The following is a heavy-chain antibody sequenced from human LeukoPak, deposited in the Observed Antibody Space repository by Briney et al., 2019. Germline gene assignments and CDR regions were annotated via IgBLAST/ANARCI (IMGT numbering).Heavy chain of an antibody. Sequence: KPSETLSLTCTVSGGSISSYYWSWIRQPPGKGLEWIGYIYYSGSTNYNPSLKSRVTISVDTSKNQCSLKLSSVTAADTAVYHCARVGTYGSGSYLSWLDYWGQGTLVTVSS. CDR3: ARVGTYGSGSYLSWLDY. CDR2: IYYSGST. V-gene: IGHV4-59*01. D-gene: IGHD3-10*01. CDR1: GGSISSYY. J-gene: IGHJ4*02.